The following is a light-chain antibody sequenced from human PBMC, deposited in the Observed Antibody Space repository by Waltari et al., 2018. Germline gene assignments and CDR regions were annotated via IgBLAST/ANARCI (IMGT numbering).Light chain of an antibody. Sequence: QSALSQPASVSGSPGQSITIPCTGSSSDVGGDDSVSWYQGHPGQAPKVIIYDVNNRPSGVSDRFSGSKSGNTASLTISGLQAEDEANYYCCSQSSYNGVIFGGGTKLTVL. CDR1: SSDVGGDDS. J-gene: IGLJ2*01. V-gene: IGLV2-14*03. CDR2: DVN. CDR3: CSQSSYNGVI.